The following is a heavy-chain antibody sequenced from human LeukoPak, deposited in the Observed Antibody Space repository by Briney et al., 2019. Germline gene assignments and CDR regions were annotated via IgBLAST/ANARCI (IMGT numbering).Heavy chain of an antibody. V-gene: IGHV3-30-3*01. CDR3: ARDMRFGELLPTSIFDY. Sequence: GRSLRLSCAASGFTFSSYAMHWVRQAPGKGLEWVAVISYDGSIKYYTDSVKGRFTISRDNSKNTLYLQMNSLRAEDTAVYYCARDMRFGELLPTSIFDYWGQGTLVTVSS. CDR2: ISYDGSIK. D-gene: IGHD3-10*01. J-gene: IGHJ4*02. CDR1: GFTFSSYA.